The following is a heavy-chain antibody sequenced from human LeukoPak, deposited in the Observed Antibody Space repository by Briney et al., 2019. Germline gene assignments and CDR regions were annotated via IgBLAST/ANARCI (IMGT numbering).Heavy chain of an antibody. CDR2: IYYSGST. CDR3: ATEEVGAINY. V-gene: IGHV4-31*03. Sequence: KPSETLSLTCTVSGGSISSGGYYWSWIRQHPGKGLEWIGYIYYSGSTYYNPSLKSRVTISVDTSKNQFSLKLSSVTAADTAVYYCATEEVGAINYWGQGTLVTVSS. J-gene: IGHJ4*02. CDR1: GGSISSGGYY. D-gene: IGHD1-26*01.